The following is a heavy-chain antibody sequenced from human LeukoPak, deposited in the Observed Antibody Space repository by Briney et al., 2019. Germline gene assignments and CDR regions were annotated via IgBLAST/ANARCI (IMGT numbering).Heavy chain of an antibody. CDR2: IYYSGST. V-gene: IGHV4-39*01. CDR3: ARHPSRITMISY. D-gene: IGHD3-22*01. Sequence: SETLSLTCTVSGGSVSSSSYYWGWIRQPPGKGLEWIGSIYYSGSTYYNPSLKSRVTISVDTSKNQFFLKLSSVTAADTAVYHCARHPSRITMISYRGQGTLVTVSS. J-gene: IGHJ4*02. CDR1: GGSVSSSSYY.